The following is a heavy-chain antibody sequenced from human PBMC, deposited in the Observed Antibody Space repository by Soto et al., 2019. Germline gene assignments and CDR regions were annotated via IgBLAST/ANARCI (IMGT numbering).Heavy chain of an antibody. CDR3: AKDQGYYYGSGSYYDY. CDR2: ISGSGGST. D-gene: IGHD3-10*01. CDR1: GFTFSSYA. Sequence: GGSLRLSCAASGFTFSSYAMSWVRQAPGTGLEWVSAISGSGGSTYYADSVKGRFTISRDNSKNTLYLQMNSLRAEDTAVYYCAKDQGYYYGSGSYYDYWGQGTLVTVSS. J-gene: IGHJ4*02. V-gene: IGHV3-23*01.